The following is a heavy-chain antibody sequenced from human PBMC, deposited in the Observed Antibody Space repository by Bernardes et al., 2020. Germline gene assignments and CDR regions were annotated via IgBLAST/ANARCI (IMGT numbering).Heavy chain of an antibody. D-gene: IGHD3-16*01. V-gene: IGHV3-11*01. CDR3: ATGGVRYFQH. Sequence: GGSLRLSCAASGFTFSDYYMSWIRQAPGMGPERISYVSNSGKTTYYADSVKGRFTISRDNAKNSLFLQMNSLRVEDTAVYFCATGGVRYFQHWGPGTLVTVSS. CDR2: VSNSGKTT. J-gene: IGHJ1*01. CDR1: GFTFSDYY.